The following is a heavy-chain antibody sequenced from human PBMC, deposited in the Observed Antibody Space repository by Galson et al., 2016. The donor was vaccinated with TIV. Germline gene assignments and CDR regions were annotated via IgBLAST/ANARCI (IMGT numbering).Heavy chain of an antibody. J-gene: IGHJ4*02. V-gene: IGHV1-69*05. CDR2: IISISGTA. CDR3: ARGNPVAGRGIDY. D-gene: IGHD6-19*01. CDR1: GGTFRSYV. Sequence: SVKVSCKASGGTFRSYVVTWVRQAPGQGLEWMGGIISISGTANYAQKFQGRLTITTDEPTSTSYMELTSLTSEDTAIYYCARGNPVAGRGIDYWGQGTLVTVSS.